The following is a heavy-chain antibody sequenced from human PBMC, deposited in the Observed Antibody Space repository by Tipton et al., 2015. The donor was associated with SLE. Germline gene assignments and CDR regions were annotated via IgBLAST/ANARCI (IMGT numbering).Heavy chain of an antibody. Sequence: GLVKPSETLSLTCAVSGYSISSGYYWGWIRQSPGKGLEWIGSIYHSGSTNYNPSLKSRVTISVDHSMNQFSLKLSSVTAADTAVYYCARARAGDHYFDYWGQGTLVTVSS. CDR2: IYHSGST. J-gene: IGHJ4*02. D-gene: IGHD3-16*01. V-gene: IGHV4-38-2*01. CDR3: ARARAGDHYFDY. CDR1: GYSISSGYY.